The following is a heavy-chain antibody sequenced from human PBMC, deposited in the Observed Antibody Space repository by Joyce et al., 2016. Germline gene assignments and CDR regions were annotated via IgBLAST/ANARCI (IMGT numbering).Heavy chain of an antibody. CDR3: AREYGGTFYFDY. CDR1: GCSFSGYY. CDR2: ISPDRGDT. D-gene: IGHD4-23*01. Sequence: QVQLVQSGAEVKNPGASVKASCKAAGCSFSGYYIHWVRQAPGQGLEWMGCISPDRGDTIYAQKFQGRSTMTRDTSISTVYLELGRLTSDDTALYYCAREYGGTFYFDYWGQVTLVTVSS. J-gene: IGHJ4*02. V-gene: IGHV1-2*02.